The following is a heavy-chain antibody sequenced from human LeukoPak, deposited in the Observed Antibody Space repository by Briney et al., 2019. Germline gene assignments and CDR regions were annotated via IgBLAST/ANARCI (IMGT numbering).Heavy chain of an antibody. Sequence: PGGSLRLSCAASGFTVSSNYMSWVRQAPGKGLEWVSVICSGGSTYYADSVKGRFTISRDNSKNTLYLQMNSLRAEDTAVYYCARSIAAAGTRFFDYWGQGTLVTVSS. CDR3: ARSIAAAGTRFFDY. CDR2: ICSGGST. D-gene: IGHD6-13*01. CDR1: GFTVSSNY. V-gene: IGHV3-53*01. J-gene: IGHJ4*02.